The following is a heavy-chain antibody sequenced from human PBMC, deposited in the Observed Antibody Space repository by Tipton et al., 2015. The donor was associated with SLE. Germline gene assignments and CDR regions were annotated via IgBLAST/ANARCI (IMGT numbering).Heavy chain of an antibody. J-gene: IGHJ3*02. CDR3: ARDGGVYDAFDI. D-gene: IGHD3-16*01. CDR2: IYYSGST. V-gene: IGHV4-59*01. Sequence: TLSLTCTVSGGSISNYYWSWIRQPPGKGLEWIGYIYYSGSTNYNPSLKSRVTISVDTSKNQFSLKLSSVTAADTAVYYCARDGGVYDAFDIWGQGTMVTVSS. CDR1: GGSISNYY.